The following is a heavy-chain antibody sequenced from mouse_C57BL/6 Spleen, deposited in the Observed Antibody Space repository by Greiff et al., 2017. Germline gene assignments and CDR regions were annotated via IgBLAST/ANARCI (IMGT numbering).Heavy chain of an antibody. V-gene: IGHV1-54*01. Sequence: QVQLQQSGAELVRPGTSVKVSCKASGYAFTNYLIEWVKQRPGQGLEWIGVINPGSGGTNYNETFKGKATLTADKSSSTAYMQLSSLTSEDSAVYFCARSGRTAQATFAYWGQGTLVTVSA. J-gene: IGHJ3*01. D-gene: IGHD3-2*02. CDR2: INPGSGGT. CDR1: GYAFTNYL. CDR3: ARSGRTAQATFAY.